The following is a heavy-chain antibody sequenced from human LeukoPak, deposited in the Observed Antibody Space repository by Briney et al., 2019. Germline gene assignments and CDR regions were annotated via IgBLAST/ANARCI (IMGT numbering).Heavy chain of an antibody. CDR3: ARKRRDCGDYVDEY. Sequence: ASVKVSCKASGYTFTSYGISWVRQAPGQGLEWMGWISAYNGNTNYAQKLQGRVTMTTDTSTSTAYMELRSLRSDDTAVYYCARKRRDCGDYVDEYWGQGTLVTVSS. J-gene: IGHJ4*02. D-gene: IGHD4-17*01. CDR2: ISAYNGNT. CDR1: GYTFTSYG. V-gene: IGHV1-18*01.